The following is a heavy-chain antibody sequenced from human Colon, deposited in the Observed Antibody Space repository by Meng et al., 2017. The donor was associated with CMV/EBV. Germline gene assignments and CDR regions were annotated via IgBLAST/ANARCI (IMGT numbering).Heavy chain of an antibody. D-gene: IGHD2-2*01. J-gene: IGHJ6*02. CDR1: GFTFDNYA. Sequence: GESLKISCATSGFTFDNYAMSWVRQAPGKGLEWVSSISYSSGYIYYADSVKGRFTISRDDAKKSLYLQMNSLRAEDTAVYYCARVVLVVPLARPTRYYYYGMDVWGQGTTVTVSS. V-gene: IGHV3-21*01. CDR3: ARVVLVVPLARPTRYYYYGMDV. CDR2: ISYSSGYI.